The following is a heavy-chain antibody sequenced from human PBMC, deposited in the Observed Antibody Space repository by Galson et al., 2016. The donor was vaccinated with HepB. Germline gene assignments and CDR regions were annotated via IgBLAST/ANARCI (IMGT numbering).Heavy chain of an antibody. CDR1: GGPMSSYY. D-gene: IGHD3-22*01. V-gene: IGHV4-59*01. J-gene: IGHJ4*02. CDR3: ARGLGINYYDSSGYVY. CDR2: MYYSGGS. Sequence: ETLSLTCTVSGGPMSSYYWTWIRQPPGKGLEWIGYMYYSGGSNYNPSLKSRVTISVDTSKNQFSLKLTSVTAADTAVYYCARGLGINYYDSSGYVYWGQGTLVTVSS.